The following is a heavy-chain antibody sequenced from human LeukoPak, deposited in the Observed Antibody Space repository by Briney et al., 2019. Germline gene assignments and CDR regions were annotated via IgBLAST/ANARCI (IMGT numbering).Heavy chain of an antibody. D-gene: IGHD3-22*01. CDR2: IYSGGST. CDR1: GFTFSSYG. CDR3: ARAQGDYYDSSEDY. Sequence: GGSLRLSCAASGFTFSSYGMHWVRQAPGKGLEWVSVIYSGGSTYYADSVKGRFTISRDNSKNTLYLQMNSLRAEDTAVYYCARAQGDYYDSSEDYWGQGTLVTVSS. J-gene: IGHJ4*02. V-gene: IGHV3-53*01.